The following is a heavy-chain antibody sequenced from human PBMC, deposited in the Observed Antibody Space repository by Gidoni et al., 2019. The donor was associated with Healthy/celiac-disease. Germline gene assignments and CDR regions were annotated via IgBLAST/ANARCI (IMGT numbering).Heavy chain of an antibody. J-gene: IGHJ4*02. CDR1: GVSISSGSYY. Sequence: QVQLQESSPGLVKPSQTLHLTCTVSGVSISSGSYYWSWIRQPAGKGLEWIGRIYPRGSTNYTPSLKSRVTIAVDTAKNQFSLKLSSVTAADTAVYYCARVVGYYDSSGYSYYFDYWGQGTLVTVSS. D-gene: IGHD3-22*01. CDR3: ARVVGYYDSSGYSYYFDY. V-gene: IGHV4-61*02. CDR2: IYPRGST.